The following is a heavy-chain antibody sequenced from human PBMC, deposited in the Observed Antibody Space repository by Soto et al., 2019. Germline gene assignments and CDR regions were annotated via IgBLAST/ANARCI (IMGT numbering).Heavy chain of an antibody. J-gene: IGHJ6*03. D-gene: IGHD2-21*01. CDR2: IYIDGGT. CDR1: GFTVSTTD. V-gene: IGHV3-66*01. Sequence: GESLKISCAASGFTVSTTDMTWVRQAPGKGLEWVSVIYIDGGTYYADSVKGRFSISRDNSKNTLYLQMTSLRAEDTAVYYCARGPPRRITGGYYYNYMDVWGKGTTVTVSS. CDR3: ARGPPRRITGGYYYNYMDV.